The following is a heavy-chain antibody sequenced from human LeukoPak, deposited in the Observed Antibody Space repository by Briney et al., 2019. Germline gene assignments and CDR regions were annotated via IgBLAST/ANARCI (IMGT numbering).Heavy chain of an antibody. J-gene: IGHJ4*02. D-gene: IGHD2-21*01. CDR2: ISITGGTT. CDR1: GFTFSSYA. Sequence: GGSLRLSCAASGFTFSSYAMSWVRQAPGKGLEWVSVISITGGTTYYGDSVKGRFTISRDNSKNTLYLQMSSLRAEDTAVYYCGKDDWLNWGQGTLVTVSS. CDR3: GKDDWLN. V-gene: IGHV3-23*01.